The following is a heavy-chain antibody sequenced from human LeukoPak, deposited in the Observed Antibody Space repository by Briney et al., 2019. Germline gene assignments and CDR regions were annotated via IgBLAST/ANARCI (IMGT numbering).Heavy chain of an antibody. CDR1: GFTFRSYA. Sequence: PGGSLRLSCAASGFTFRSYAMNWVRQAPGKGLEWVSVISGSGTNTDYADSVKGRFTISRDNSKNTLYLQMNSLKTENTAVYYCTTVLRYFDWLFDWGQGTLVTVSS. CDR2: ISGSGTNT. J-gene: IGHJ4*02. V-gene: IGHV3-23*01. CDR3: TTVLRYFDWLFD. D-gene: IGHD3-9*01.